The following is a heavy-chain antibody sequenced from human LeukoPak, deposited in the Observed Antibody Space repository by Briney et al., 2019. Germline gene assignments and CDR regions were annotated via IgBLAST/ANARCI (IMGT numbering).Heavy chain of an antibody. CDR3: AKDQKSIAATGYDY. CDR2: ISGSGGST. D-gene: IGHD6-13*01. CDR1: GFTFANYA. Sequence: SGGSLRLSCAASGFTFANYAMSWVRQGPGKGLEGVSTISGSGGSTYYGDSVKGRFTISRDNSKNTLFLQMNSLRADDTAVYFCAKDQKSIAATGYDYWGQGTLVTVSS. J-gene: IGHJ4*02. V-gene: IGHV3-23*01.